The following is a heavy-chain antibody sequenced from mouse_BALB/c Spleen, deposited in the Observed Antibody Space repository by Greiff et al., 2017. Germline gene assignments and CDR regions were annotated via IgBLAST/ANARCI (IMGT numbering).Heavy chain of an antibody. V-gene: IGHV1S81*02. D-gene: IGHD2-13*01. CDR3: TRPHYGDYGWFDY. CDR2: ITPSNGRT. Sequence: QVQLQQSGAELVKPGASVKLSCKASGYTFTSYWMHWVKQRPGHGLEWIGEITPSNGRTNYNEKFKSKATLTADKSSSTAYMQLSSLTSEDSAVYYCTRPHYGDYGWFDYWGQGTTLTVSS. J-gene: IGHJ2*01. CDR1: GYTFTSYW.